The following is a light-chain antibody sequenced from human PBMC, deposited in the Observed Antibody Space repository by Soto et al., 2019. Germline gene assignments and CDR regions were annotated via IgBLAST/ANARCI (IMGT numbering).Light chain of an antibody. CDR1: QSVSSY. J-gene: IGKJ3*01. Sequence: EIVLTQSPATLSLSPGERATLSCRASQSVSSYFAWYQQKPGQAPRLLIYDTSNRATGIPARFSGSGSGTDFTITISSLEPEDFAVYYCQQRSNWPLTFGPGTKVDIK. V-gene: IGKV3-11*01. CDR3: QQRSNWPLT. CDR2: DTS.